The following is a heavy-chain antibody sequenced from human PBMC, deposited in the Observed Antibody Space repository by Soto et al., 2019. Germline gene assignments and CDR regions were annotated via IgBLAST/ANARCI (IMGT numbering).Heavy chain of an antibody. CDR1: GGSISSYY. CDR2: IYYSGST. Sequence: PSETLSLTCTVSGGSISSYYWSWIRQPPGKGLEWIGYIYYSGSTNYNPSLKSRVTISVDTSKNQFSLKLSSVTAADTAVYYCARWKVRGAEYNWFDPWGQGALVTVSS. D-gene: IGHD3-10*01. J-gene: IGHJ5*02. CDR3: ARWKVRGAEYNWFDP. V-gene: IGHV4-59*12.